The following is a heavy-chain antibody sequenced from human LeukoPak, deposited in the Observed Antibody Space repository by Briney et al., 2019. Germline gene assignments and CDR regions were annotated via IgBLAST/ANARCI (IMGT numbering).Heavy chain of an antibody. Sequence: GGSLRLSCAASGFTFSSSAMSWVRQAPGQGLEWVSSISISGGSTFYADSVKGRFTISRDNSKNTLYLQMNSLRAEDTAVYYCAKVESSSWYGVYWGQGTLVTVSS. CDR1: GFTFSSSA. CDR2: ISISGGST. D-gene: IGHD6-13*01. CDR3: AKVESSSWYGVY. J-gene: IGHJ4*02. V-gene: IGHV3-23*01.